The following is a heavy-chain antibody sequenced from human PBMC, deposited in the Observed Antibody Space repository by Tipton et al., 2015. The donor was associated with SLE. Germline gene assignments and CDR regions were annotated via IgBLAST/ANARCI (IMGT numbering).Heavy chain of an antibody. CDR2: INHSGST. CDR3: AGVSRDAFEI. D-gene: IGHD5/OR15-5a*01. CDR1: GGSFSGYY. V-gene: IGHV4-34*01. J-gene: IGHJ3*02. Sequence: TLSLTCAVYGGSFSGYYWSWIRQPPGKGLEWIGEINHSGSTNYNPSLKSRVTISVGTSKNQFSLKLSSVTAADTAVYYCAGVSRDAFEIWGQGTMVTVSS.